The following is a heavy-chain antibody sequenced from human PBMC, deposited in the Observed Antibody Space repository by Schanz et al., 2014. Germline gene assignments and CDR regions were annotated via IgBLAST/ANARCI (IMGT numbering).Heavy chain of an antibody. CDR1: GFTFSSNS. D-gene: IGHD1-26*01. J-gene: IGHJ4*02. V-gene: IGHV3-48*01. Sequence: EVQLVESGGGLVQPGGSLRLSCAASGFTFSSNSMNWVRQAPGKGLEWVSYISGSSRTIYYADSVKGRFTISRDNSKNTLFLQMNSLRAEDTAVYYCARDHTTESYYSAGPPIDYWGQGTLLTVSS. CDR2: ISGSSRTI. CDR3: ARDHTTESYYSAGPPIDY.